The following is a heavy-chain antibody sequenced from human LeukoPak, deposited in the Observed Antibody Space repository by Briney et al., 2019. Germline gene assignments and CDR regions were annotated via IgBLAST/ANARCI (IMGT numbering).Heavy chain of an antibody. J-gene: IGHJ4*02. V-gene: IGHV5-51*01. CDR2: IYPGDSDT. CDR3: ARQSCGGDCYWGDLDY. CDR1: GHSFTRYW. Sequence: GESLKISCKGSGHSFTRYWIGWVRQMPGKGLEWMGIIYPGDSDTRYSPSFQGQVTISADKSISTAYLQWSSLKASDTAMYYCARQSCGGDCYWGDLDYWGQGTLVTVSS. D-gene: IGHD2-21*02.